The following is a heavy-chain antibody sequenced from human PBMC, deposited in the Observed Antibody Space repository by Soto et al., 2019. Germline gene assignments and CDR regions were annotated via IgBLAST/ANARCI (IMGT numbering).Heavy chain of an antibody. V-gene: IGHV4-4*02. CDR1: GGSISSSNW. CDR2: IYHSGST. J-gene: IGHJ6*02. D-gene: IGHD3-22*01. CDR3: ARSPDTSGYYPRWYYYGMDV. Sequence: QVQLQESGPGLVKPSGTLSLTCAVSGGSISSSNWWSWVRQPPGKGLEWIGEIYHSGSTNYNPSLKSRVTISVDKSKNQFSLKLSSVTAPDTAVYDCARSPDTSGYYPRWYYYGMDVWGQGTTVTVSS.